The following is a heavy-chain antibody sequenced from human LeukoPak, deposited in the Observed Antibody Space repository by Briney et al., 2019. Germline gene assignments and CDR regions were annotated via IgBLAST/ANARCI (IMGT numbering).Heavy chain of an antibody. CDR1: GFTFSSYG. CDR3: ARDYGDFQSHYYYGMDV. J-gene: IGHJ6*02. CDR2: IWYDGSNK. Sequence: SGGSMRLSCAASGFTFSSYGMHWVRQAPSKGLEWVAVIWYDGSNKYYADSVKGRFTISRDNSKNTLYLQMNSLRAEDTAVYYCARDYGDFQSHYYYGMDVWGQGTTVTVSS. V-gene: IGHV3-33*01. D-gene: IGHD4-17*01.